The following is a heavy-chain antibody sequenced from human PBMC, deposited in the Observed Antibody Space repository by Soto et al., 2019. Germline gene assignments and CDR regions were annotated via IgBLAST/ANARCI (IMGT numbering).Heavy chain of an antibody. J-gene: IGHJ4*02. CDR3: ASRNYYDSSGHENRGDY. V-gene: IGHV1-69*13. CDR2: IIPIFGTA. Sequence: ASVKVSCKASGGTFSSYAISWVRQAPGQGLEWMGGIIPIFGTANYAQKFQGRVTITADESTSTAYMELRSLRSEDTAVYYCASRNYYDSSGHENRGDYWGQGTLVTVSS. D-gene: IGHD3-22*01. CDR1: GGTFSSYA.